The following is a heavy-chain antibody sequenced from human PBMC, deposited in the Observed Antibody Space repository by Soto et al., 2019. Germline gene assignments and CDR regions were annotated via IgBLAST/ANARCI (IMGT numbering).Heavy chain of an antibody. CDR3: AKESGVTTVTTGYYGIDV. CDR1: GFTFSNYA. D-gene: IGHD4-17*01. V-gene: IGHV3-23*01. J-gene: IGHJ6*02. CDR2: ISGSGGST. Sequence: EVQLLESGGGLVQPGGSLRLSCAASGFTFSNYAMSWVRQAPGKGLEWVSTISGSGGSTYYADSVKGRITTSRDNSKNTLYLEMNSLRAEDTAVYYCAKESGVTTVTTGYYGIDVWGQGTTVTVSS.